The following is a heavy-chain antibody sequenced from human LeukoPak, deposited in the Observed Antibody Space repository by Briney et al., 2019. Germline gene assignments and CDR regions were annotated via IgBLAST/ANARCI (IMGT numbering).Heavy chain of an antibody. CDR2: LNPSSGGS. Sequence: ASVTVSFKGSGYSFTGYYIHWVRQAPGQGLEWIGWLNPSSGGSHYAHKFQVRVTMTRDTSISTAYMKLSRLTSDDTAVYYCARGTPADSWGQGTLLTVSS. J-gene: IGHJ5*01. CDR1: GYSFTGYY. CDR3: ARGTPADS. V-gene: IGHV1-2*02. D-gene: IGHD1-14*01.